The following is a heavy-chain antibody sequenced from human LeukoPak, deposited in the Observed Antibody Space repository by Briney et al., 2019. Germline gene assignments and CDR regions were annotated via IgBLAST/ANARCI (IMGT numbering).Heavy chain of an antibody. CDR3: ARSRIFSRYGSGSYYQLSGYYYMDV. D-gene: IGHD3-10*01. CDR1: GYTFTSYD. V-gene: IGHV1-8*01. CDR2: MNPNSGNT. Sequence: ASVKVSCKASGYTFTSYDINWVRQATGQGLEWMGWMNPNSGNTGYAQKFQGRVTMTRNTSISTAYMELSSLRSEDTAVYYCARSRIFSRYGSGSYYQLSGYYYMDVWGKGTTVTVSS. J-gene: IGHJ6*03.